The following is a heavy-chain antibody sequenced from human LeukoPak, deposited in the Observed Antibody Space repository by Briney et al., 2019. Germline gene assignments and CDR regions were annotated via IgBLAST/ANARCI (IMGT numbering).Heavy chain of an antibody. V-gene: IGHV1-8*02. CDR1: GYTFTGYY. CDR3: AMTTVTRNWFDP. Sequence: ASVKVSCKASGYTFTGYYMHGVRQATGQGLEWMGWMNPNSGNTGYAQKFQGRVTMTRDTSTSTVYMELSSLRSEDTAVYYCAMTTVTRNWFDPWGQGTLVTVSS. CDR2: MNPNSGNT. D-gene: IGHD4-17*01. J-gene: IGHJ5*02.